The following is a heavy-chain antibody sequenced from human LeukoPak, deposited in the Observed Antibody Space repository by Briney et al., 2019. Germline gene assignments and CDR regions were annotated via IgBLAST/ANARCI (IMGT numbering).Heavy chain of an antibody. V-gene: IGHV3-30-3*01. Sequence: GGSLRLSCAASGFAFSRHAMHWVRQAPGKGLEWVAVLSSDGTDKHYADSVKGRFTISRDNSKNTLYLQMNSLRAEDTAVYYCASTRPGAYYFDYWGQGTLVTVSS. CDR1: GFAFSRHA. CDR2: LSSDGTDK. J-gene: IGHJ4*02. D-gene: IGHD3-10*01. CDR3: ASTRPGAYYFDY.